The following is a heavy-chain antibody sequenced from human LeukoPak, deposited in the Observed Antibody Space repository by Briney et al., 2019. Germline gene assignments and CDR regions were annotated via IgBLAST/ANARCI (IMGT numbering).Heavy chain of an antibody. Sequence: ASVKVSCKASGYTFTNFGISWVRQAPGQGLEWMGIINPSGGSTSYAQKFQGRVTMTRDTSTSTVYMELSSLRSEDTAVYYCTSDRNSPLDQWGQGTLVTVSS. CDR2: INPSGGST. D-gene: IGHD2-15*01. CDR1: GYTFTNFG. J-gene: IGHJ4*02. CDR3: TSDRNSPLDQ. V-gene: IGHV1-46*01.